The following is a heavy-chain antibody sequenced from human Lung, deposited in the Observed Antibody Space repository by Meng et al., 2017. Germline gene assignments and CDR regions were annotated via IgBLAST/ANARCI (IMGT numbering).Heavy chain of an antibody. CDR2: INPKSGDT. D-gene: IGHD6-25*01. J-gene: IGHJ4*02. CDR1: GYNFPDYY. Sequence: VQLVQSGAEVKKPGASVKVSCKPSGYNFPDYYIHWVRRAPGQGLEWMGRINPKSGDTHYAQKFQARVTMTGDTSTSTAYMELSGLRSDDTAMYYCARDEDISAAGKLFGDYWGQGTLVTVSS. CDR3: ARDEDISAAGKLFGDY. V-gene: IGHV1-2*06.